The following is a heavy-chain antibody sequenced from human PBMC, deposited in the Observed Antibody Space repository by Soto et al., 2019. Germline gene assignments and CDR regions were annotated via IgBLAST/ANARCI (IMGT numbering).Heavy chain of an antibody. D-gene: IGHD3-22*01. CDR2: INPGNGNT. CDR3: ARGGYFDSSNYLAY. V-gene: IGHV1-3*01. Sequence: ASVKGSCKASGYTFTSYGINWVRQAPGRGLEWMGWINPGNGNTKYSQQFQGRVIIDRDTSASTAYMELSSLRPEDTAVYYCARGGYFDSSNYLAYWGLGTLVTVSS. CDR1: GYTFTSYG. J-gene: IGHJ4*02.